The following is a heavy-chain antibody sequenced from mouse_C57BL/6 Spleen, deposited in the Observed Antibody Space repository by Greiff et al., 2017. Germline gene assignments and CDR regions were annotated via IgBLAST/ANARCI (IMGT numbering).Heavy chain of an antibody. V-gene: IGHV1-82*01. Sequence: QVQLQQSGPELVKPGASVKISCKASGYAFSSSWMNWVKQRPGKGLEWIGRIYPGDGDTNYNGKFKGKATLTADKSSSTAYMQLSSLTSEDSAVYFCFTTVVAFDYWGQGTTLTVSS. J-gene: IGHJ2*01. D-gene: IGHD1-1*01. CDR3: FTTVVAFDY. CDR1: GYAFSSSW. CDR2: IYPGDGDT.